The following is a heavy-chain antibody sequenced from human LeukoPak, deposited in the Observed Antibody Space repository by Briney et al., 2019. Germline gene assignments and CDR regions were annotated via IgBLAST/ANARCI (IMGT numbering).Heavy chain of an antibody. CDR2: MNPNSGNT. CDR3: ARGSSSWRIYYYYYYGMDV. V-gene: IGHV1-8*01. D-gene: IGHD6-13*01. Sequence: ASVKVSCKASGYTFTSYDINWVRQATGQGLEWMGWMNPNSGNTGYAQKFQGRVTMTRNTSISTAYMELSSLRSEDTAVYYCARGSSSWRIYYYYYYGMDVWGQGTTVTVSS. J-gene: IGHJ6*02. CDR1: GYTFTSYD.